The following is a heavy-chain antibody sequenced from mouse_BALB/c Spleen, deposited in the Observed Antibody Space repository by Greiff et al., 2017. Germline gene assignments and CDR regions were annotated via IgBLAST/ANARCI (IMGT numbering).Heavy chain of an antibody. V-gene: IGHV1-63*02. CDR2: IYPGGGYT. CDR3: ARRGAGTVKNYFDY. CDR1: GYTFTNYW. Sequence: QVQLQQSGAELVRPGTSVKISCKASGYTFTNYWLGWVKQRPGHGLEWIGDIYPGGGYTNYNEKFKGKATLTADTSSSTAYMQLSSLTSEDSAVYFCARRGAGTVKNYFDYWGQGTTLTVSS. D-gene: IGHD4-1*01. J-gene: IGHJ2*01.